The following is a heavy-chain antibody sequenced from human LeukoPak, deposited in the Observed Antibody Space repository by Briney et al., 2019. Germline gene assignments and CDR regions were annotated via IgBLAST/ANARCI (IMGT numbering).Heavy chain of an antibody. CDR1: GGSISSSSYY. D-gene: IGHD6-13*01. Sequence: SETLSLTCTVSGGSISSSSYYWGWIRQPPGKGLEWIGSIYYSGSTYYNPSLKSRVTISVDTSKNQFSLKLSSVTAADTAVYYCARVGSSWLRTRVDYWGQGTPVTVSS. CDR3: ARVGSSWLRTRVDY. J-gene: IGHJ4*02. V-gene: IGHV4-39*07. CDR2: IYYSGST.